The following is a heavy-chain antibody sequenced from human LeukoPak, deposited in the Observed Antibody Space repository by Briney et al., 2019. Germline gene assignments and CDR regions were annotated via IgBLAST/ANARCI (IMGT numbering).Heavy chain of an antibody. CDR1: GGSISINNYY. D-gene: IGHD6-13*01. CDR3: ARAYSSSWYFNWFDP. V-gene: IGHV4-39*07. J-gene: IGHJ5*02. Sequence: SETLSLTCTVSGGSISINNYYWGWVRQPPGKGLEWIGSIHHSGSTYYNPSLKSRVTISVDTSRNQFSLNLSSVTAADTAVYYCARAYSSSWYFNWFDPWGQGTLVTVSS. CDR2: IHHSGST.